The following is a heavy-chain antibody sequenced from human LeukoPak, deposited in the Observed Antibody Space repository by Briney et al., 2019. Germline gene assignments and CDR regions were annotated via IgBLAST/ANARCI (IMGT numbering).Heavy chain of an antibody. CDR2: IYPDDSDT. V-gene: IGHV5-51*01. CDR1: GYTFTSYW. Sequence: GESLKISCKGSGYTFTSYWIGWVRQMPGKGLEWMGTIYPDDSDTRYSPSFQGQVTISADRSITTAYLQWSSLNASDTAMYYCARHLGLRTLDYWGQGTLVTVSS. J-gene: IGHJ4*02. CDR3: ARHLGLRTLDY. D-gene: IGHD3/OR15-3a*01.